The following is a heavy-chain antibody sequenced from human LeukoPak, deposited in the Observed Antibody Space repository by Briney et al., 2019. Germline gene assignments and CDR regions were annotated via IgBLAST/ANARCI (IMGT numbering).Heavy chain of an antibody. D-gene: IGHD3-22*01. CDR2: INPNSGGT. J-gene: IGHJ5*02. V-gene: IGHV1-2*02. CDR3: ARASQPHYYDSSGYFP. CDR1: GYTFTGYY. Sequence: GASVNVSCKASGYTFTGYYMHWVRQAPGQGLEWMGWINPNSGGTNYAQKFQGRVTMTRDTSISTAYMELSRLRSDDTAVYYCARASQPHYYDSSGYFPWGQGTLVTVSS.